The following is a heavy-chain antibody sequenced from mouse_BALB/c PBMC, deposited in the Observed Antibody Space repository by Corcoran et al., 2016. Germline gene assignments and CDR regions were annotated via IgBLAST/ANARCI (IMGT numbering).Heavy chain of an antibody. V-gene: IGHV1-9*01. CDR3: ARNYGSSYDWYFDV. Sequence: QVQLQQSGAELMKPGASVKISCKATGYTFSSYWIEWVKQRPGHGLEWIGGILPGSGSTNYKEKFKGKATFTADTSSNTAYMQLSSLTSEDSAGYYGARNYGSSYDWYFDVWGAGTTVTVSS. D-gene: IGHD1-1*01. J-gene: IGHJ1*01. CDR1: GYTFSSYW. CDR2: ILPGSGST.